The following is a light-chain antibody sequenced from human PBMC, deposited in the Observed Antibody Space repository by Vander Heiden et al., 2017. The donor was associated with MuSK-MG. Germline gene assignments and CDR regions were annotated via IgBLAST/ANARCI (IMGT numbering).Light chain of an antibody. CDR1: QGITND. V-gene: IGKV1-6*01. Sequence: AIQMTQSPSSLSASVGDRVTITCRASQGITNDLSWYQQKPGKAPNLLIYGASSLERGVPSRFSGSGPGTDFTLTISSLQPEDFATYYCLQDYNYPRTFGQGTKVEIK. CDR2: GAS. CDR3: LQDYNYPRT. J-gene: IGKJ1*01.